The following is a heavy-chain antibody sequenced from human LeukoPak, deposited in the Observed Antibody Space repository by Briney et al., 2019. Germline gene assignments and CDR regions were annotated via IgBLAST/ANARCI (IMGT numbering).Heavy chain of an antibody. CDR2: IYTSGSN. CDR3: ARALSGTYLGDAFDI. D-gene: IGHD1-26*01. CDR1: GGSISSYY. Sequence: SETLSLTCTVSGGSISSYYRSWIRQPAGKGLEWIRRIYTSGSNTYNPSLKSRVTMSVDTSKNQFSLKLSSVTAADTAMYYCARALSGTYLGDAFDIWGQGTMVTVSS. V-gene: IGHV4-4*07. J-gene: IGHJ3*02.